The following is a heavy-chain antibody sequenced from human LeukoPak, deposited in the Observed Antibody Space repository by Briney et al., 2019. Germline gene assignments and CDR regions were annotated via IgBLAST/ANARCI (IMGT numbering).Heavy chain of an antibody. Sequence: PGGSLGLSCAASGFTFSRYGMHWVRQAPGKGLEYVSVITSNGGGTYYANSVKGRFTISRDNSKNTLFLQMASLRAEDVAVYYCARSFNGGSDYWGQGTLVTVSS. CDR1: GFTFSRYG. V-gene: IGHV3-64*01. CDR2: ITSNGGGT. J-gene: IGHJ4*02. D-gene: IGHD2-15*01. CDR3: ARSFNGGSDY.